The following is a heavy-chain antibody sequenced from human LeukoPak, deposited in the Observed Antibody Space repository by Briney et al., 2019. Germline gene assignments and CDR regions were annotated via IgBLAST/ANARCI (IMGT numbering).Heavy chain of an antibody. Sequence: PGGSLRLSCAASGFTFSSYSMNWVRQAQGKGLEWVSSISSSSSYIYYADSVKGRFTISRDNAKNSLYLQMNSLRAEDTAVYYCARDLGYCSSTSCYNWFDPWGQGTLVTVSS. D-gene: IGHD2-2*01. CDR2: ISSSSSYI. CDR1: GFTFSSYS. V-gene: IGHV3-21*01. J-gene: IGHJ5*02. CDR3: ARDLGYCSSTSCYNWFDP.